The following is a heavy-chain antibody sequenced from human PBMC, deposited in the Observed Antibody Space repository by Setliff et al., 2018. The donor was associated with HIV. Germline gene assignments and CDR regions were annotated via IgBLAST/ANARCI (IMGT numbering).Heavy chain of an antibody. CDR1: GGSISNGYYY. J-gene: IGHJ4*02. Sequence: SETLSLTCTVSGGSISNGYYYWSWIRQPAGKGLEWIGHIYTSGSTKYNPSLKSRVTISVDTSKNQFSLKLSSVTAADTAVYYCARNTRAGDFDYWGQGTLVTVSS. CDR3: ARNTRAGDFDY. CDR2: IYTSGST. V-gene: IGHV4-61*09. D-gene: IGHD3-10*01.